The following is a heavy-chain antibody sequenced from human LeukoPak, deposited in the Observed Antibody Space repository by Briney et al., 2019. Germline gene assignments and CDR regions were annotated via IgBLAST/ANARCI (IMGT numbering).Heavy chain of an antibody. CDR3: ARLRRVGYWEYPDY. CDR2: INPNTGDT. Sequence: ASVKVSCKASGYTFTGYYMHWVRKAPGQGLEWMGWINPNTGDTNYGRKFQGRVTMTRDTSINTAYMELRRLRSDDTAVYYCARLRRVGYWEYPDYWGERTLVTVSS. V-gene: IGHV1-2*02. D-gene: IGHD1-26*01. J-gene: IGHJ4*02. CDR1: GYTFTGYY.